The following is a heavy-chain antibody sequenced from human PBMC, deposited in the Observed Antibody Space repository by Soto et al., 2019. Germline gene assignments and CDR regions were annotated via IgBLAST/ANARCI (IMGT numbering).Heavy chain of an antibody. J-gene: IGHJ3*01. CDR3: ATWHEREHAYDV. CDR2: LYDVDGS. V-gene: IGHV3-53*01. Sequence: DVQLVDSGGGLIQPGESLRLSCVAFGFTISGKKYVAWVRQAPGKWLEWVSALYDVDGSFYVDSVKGRFTTSSDSSKTAVYLRMNDLRPDDTAVYYCATWHEREHAYDVWGQGTTVTVSS. D-gene: IGHD1-1*01. CDR1: GFTISGKKY.